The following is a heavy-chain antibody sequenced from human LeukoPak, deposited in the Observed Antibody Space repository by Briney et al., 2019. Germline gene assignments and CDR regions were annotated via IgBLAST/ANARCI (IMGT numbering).Heavy chain of an antibody. V-gene: IGHV4-4*09. D-gene: IGHD1-26*01. CDR2: IYTSGST. J-gene: IGHJ4*02. CDR1: GGSISSYY. Sequence: SEPLSLTCTVSGGSISSYYWSWIRKPPGKGLEWIGYIYTSGSTNYNPSLKSRVTISVDTSKNQFSLKLSSVTAADTAVYYCARHEKWEPHFDYWGQGTLVTVSS. CDR3: ARHEKWEPHFDY.